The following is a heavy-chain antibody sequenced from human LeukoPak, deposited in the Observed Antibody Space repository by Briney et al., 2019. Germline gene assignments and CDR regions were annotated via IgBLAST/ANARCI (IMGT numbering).Heavy chain of an antibody. CDR1: GGSISSSSHY. J-gene: IGHJ3*01. CDR2: IYYSGRT. CDR3: ARSPRVATILGPAYVFDL. D-gene: IGHD5-12*01. Sequence: SETLSLTCTVSGGSISSSSHYWGWTRQPPGKGLEWIGSIYYSGRTYYNPPLKSRVTISVDTSKNQFSLNLSSVIATDTAVYYCARSPRVATILGPAYVFDLWGQGTLVPVSS. V-gene: IGHV4-39*01.